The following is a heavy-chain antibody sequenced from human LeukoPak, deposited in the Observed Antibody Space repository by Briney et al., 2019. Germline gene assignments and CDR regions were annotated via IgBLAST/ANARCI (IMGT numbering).Heavy chain of an antibody. CDR3: AREVLLNYFDY. CDR1: GGSFTGYY. Sequence: SETLSLTCAVYGGSFTGYYWSWVRQPPGKGLEWIGEINHSGSTNYNPSLTSRVTISVDTSKHQFSLHLTSVTAADTAVYYCAREVLLNYFDYWGQGTLVTVSS. J-gene: IGHJ4*02. CDR2: INHSGST. D-gene: IGHD2-21*01. V-gene: IGHV4-34*01.